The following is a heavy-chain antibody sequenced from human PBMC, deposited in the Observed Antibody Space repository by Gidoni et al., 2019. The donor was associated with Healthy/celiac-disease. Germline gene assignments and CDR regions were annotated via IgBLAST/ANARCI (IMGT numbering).Heavy chain of an antibody. J-gene: IGHJ3*02. Sequence: QVQLQESGPGLVKPSQTLSLTCTVSGGSLSSGGYYWSWIRQHPGKGLEWIGYIYYSGSTYYNPSLKSRVTISVDTSKNQFSLKLSSVTAADTAVYYCARGGEHIGRAFDIWGQGTMVTVSS. CDR2: IYYSGST. CDR3: ARGGEHIGRAFDI. CDR1: GGSLSSGGYY. V-gene: IGHV4-31*03. D-gene: IGHD5-12*01.